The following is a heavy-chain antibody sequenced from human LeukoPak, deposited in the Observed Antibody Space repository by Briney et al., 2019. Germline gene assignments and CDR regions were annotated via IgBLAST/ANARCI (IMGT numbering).Heavy chain of an antibody. CDR2: IYPADSDI. J-gene: IGHJ5*02. Sequence: GESLKISCKGSGYSFTNYWIGWVRQMPGKGLEWMGIIYPADSDIRYSPSFQGQVTISADKSISTAYLQWSSLKASDTAMYFCARQEYCSGGSCYTWFDPWGQGTLVTVSS. CDR1: GYSFTNYW. CDR3: ARQEYCSGGSCYTWFDP. D-gene: IGHD2-15*01. V-gene: IGHV5-51*01.